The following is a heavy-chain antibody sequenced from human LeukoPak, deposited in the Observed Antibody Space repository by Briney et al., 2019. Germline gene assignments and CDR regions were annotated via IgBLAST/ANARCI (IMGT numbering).Heavy chain of an antibody. CDR3: ARAGGYEEYYFDY. J-gene: IGHJ4*02. V-gene: IGHV3-48*01. D-gene: IGHD5-12*01. CDR2: ISSSSSTI. CDR1: GFTFSSYS. Sequence: PGGSLRLSCAASGFTFSSYSMNWVRQAPGKGLEWVSYISSSSSTIYYADSVKGRFTISRDNAKNSLYLQMNSLRAEDTAVYYCARAGGYEEYYFDYWDQGTLVTVSS.